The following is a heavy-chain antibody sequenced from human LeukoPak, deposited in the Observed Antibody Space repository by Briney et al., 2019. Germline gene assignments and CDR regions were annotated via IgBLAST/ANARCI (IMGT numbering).Heavy chain of an antibody. J-gene: IGHJ4*02. CDR1: GGSISSYY. V-gene: IGHV4-59*01. D-gene: IGHD3-22*01. CDR2: IYYSGST. CDR3: ARAHTPSYYDSSGYFDY. Sequence: SETLSLTCTVSGGSISSYYWSWIRQPPGKGLEWIGYIYYSGSTNYNPSLKSRVTISVDTSKNQFSLELSSVTAADTAVYYCARAHTPSYYDSSGYFDYWGQGTLVTVSS.